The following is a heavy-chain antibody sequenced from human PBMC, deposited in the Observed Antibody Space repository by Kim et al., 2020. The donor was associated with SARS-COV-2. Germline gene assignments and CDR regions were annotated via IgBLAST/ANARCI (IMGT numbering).Heavy chain of an antibody. CDR1: GGSISSYY. V-gene: IGHV4-59*01. D-gene: IGHD6-13*01. Sequence: SETLSLTCTVSGGSISSYYWSWIRQPPGKGLEWIGYIYYSGSTNYNPSLKSRVTISVDTSKNQFSLKLSSVTAADTAVYYCARSVAAAGTYYYYYMDVWGQGTTVTVSS. CDR3: ARSVAAAGTYYYYYMDV. J-gene: IGHJ6*03. CDR2: IYYSGST.